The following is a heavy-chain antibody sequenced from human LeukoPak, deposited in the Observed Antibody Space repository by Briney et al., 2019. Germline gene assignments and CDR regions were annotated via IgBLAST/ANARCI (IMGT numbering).Heavy chain of an antibody. CDR3: ARVQRPLDGADY. D-gene: IGHD1-1*01. V-gene: IGHV4-59*01. CDR2: IYYSGST. J-gene: IGHJ4*02. CDR1: GGSISSYY. Sequence: SETLSLTCTVSGGSISSYYWSWIRQPPGKRLEWIGYIYYSGSTYYNPSLKSRVTISVDTSKNLFSLKLSSVTAADTAVYYCARVQRPLDGADYWGQGTLVTVSS.